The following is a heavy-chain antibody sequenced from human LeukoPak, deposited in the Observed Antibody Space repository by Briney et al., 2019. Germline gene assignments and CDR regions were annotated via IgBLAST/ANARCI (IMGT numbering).Heavy chain of an antibody. V-gene: IGHV1-18*04. CDR2: MNTCNDNT. D-gene: IGHD2-15*01. CDR1: GYTFTSFG. J-gene: IGHJ5*02. CDR3: TSDHRYCSGGSCYYWFDP. Sequence: GASVKVSCKASGYTFTSFGISWVRQAPGQGLEWMGWMNTCNDNTNYAQNLQGRVTMTTDTSTSTAYMELRSLRSDDTAVYYCTSDHRYCSGGSCYYWFDPWGQRTLATVSS.